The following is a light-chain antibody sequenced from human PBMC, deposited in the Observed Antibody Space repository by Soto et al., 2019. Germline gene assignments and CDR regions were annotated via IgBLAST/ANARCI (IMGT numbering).Light chain of an antibody. J-gene: IGKJ1*01. CDR3: QQSYSTTWT. V-gene: IGKV1-39*01. CDR2: AAS. CDR1: QSINGW. Sequence: DIQMTQSPSTLSASVGDRVTVTCRASQSINGWLAWYQQKPGKAPKLLIYAASSLQSGVPSRFSGSGSETDFTLTISSLQPEDFATYSCQQSYSTTWTVGQGTKVDIK.